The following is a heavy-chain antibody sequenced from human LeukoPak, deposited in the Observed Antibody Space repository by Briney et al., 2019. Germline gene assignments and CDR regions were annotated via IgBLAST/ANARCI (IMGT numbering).Heavy chain of an antibody. CDR3: ARAYLYYYDSSGYYYYYGMDV. CDR2: ISSSSSTI. Sequence: PGGSLRLSCAASGFTFSSYRMNWVRQAPGKGLEWVSYISSSSSTIYYADSVKGRFTISRDNAKNSLYLQMNSLRDEDTAVYYCARAYLYYYDSSGYYYYYGMDVWGQGTTVTVSS. J-gene: IGHJ6*02. V-gene: IGHV3-48*02. D-gene: IGHD3-22*01. CDR1: GFTFSSYR.